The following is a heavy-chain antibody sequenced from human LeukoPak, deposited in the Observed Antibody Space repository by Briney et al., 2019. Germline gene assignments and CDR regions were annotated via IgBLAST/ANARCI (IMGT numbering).Heavy chain of an antibody. CDR3: ASATGDNDAFDI. V-gene: IGHV3-33*01. Sequence: GRSLRLSCAASGFTFSSYVMHWVRQAPGKGLEWVAVIWNDGSNKYFADSVKGRFTISRDSSKNTLYLQMNSLRAEDTAVYYCASATGDNDAFDIWGQGTMVTVSS. CDR1: GFTFSSYV. D-gene: IGHD7-27*01. J-gene: IGHJ3*02. CDR2: IWNDGSNK.